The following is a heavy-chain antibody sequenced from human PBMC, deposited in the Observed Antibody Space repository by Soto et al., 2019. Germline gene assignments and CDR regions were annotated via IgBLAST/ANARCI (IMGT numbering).Heavy chain of an antibody. D-gene: IGHD2-15*01. Sequence: EVQLLESGGGLVQPGGSLRLSCAASGFSFNTYAMSWVRQARGKGPEWVSTVSASGGSTYSADSVKGRFTISRDNSKNTVHLQMNSLRAGETAVYYCARTMGECSGGSCYGAYSMDVWGQGITVTVSS. CDR2: VSASGGST. V-gene: IGHV3-23*01. CDR3: ARTMGECSGGSCYGAYSMDV. J-gene: IGHJ6*02. CDR1: GFSFNTYA.